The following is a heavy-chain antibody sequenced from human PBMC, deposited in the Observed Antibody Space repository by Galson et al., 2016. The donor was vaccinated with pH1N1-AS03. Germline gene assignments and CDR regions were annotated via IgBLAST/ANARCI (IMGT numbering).Heavy chain of an antibody. V-gene: IGHV3-64*01. Sequence: SLRLSCAASGFTFSSYAMHWVRQAPGKGLEYVSAISGNGFSTYYANSVKGRFTISRDNSKNTLYLQMGSLRAEDMAVYYCAKGPVSYGNYWFPPPDYWGQGTLVTVSS. CDR1: GFTFSSYA. D-gene: IGHD2-8*02. J-gene: IGHJ4*02. CDR2: ISGNGFST. CDR3: AKGPVSYGNYWFPPPDY.